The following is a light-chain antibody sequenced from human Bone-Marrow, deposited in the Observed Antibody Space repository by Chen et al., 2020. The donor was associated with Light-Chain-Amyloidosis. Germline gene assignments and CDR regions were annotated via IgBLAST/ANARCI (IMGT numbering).Light chain of an antibody. CDR2: DDS. J-gene: IGLJ3*02. Sequence: SVLTQPSSVSVAPGQTATIACGGNNIGSTRVHWYQQTPGQAPLLVVYDDSDRPSGIPERLSGSNSGNTATLTSSRVEAGDEADYYCQVWDRSSDRPVFGGGTKLTVL. CDR3: QVWDRSSDRPV. CDR1: NIGSTR. V-gene: IGLV3-21*02.